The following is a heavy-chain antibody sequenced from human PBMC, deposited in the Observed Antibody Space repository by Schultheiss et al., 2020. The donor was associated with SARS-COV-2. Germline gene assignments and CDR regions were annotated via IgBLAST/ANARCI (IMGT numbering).Heavy chain of an antibody. CDR3: AREEGRGYRGYGSFDY. Sequence: GGSLRLSCAASGFTFSSYWMSWVRQAPGKGLEWVSAISGSGGSTYYADSVKGRFTISRDNSKNTLYLQMNSLRAEDTAVYYCAREEGRGYRGYGSFDYWGQGTLVTVSS. J-gene: IGHJ4*02. CDR2: ISGSGGST. D-gene: IGHD3-10*01. V-gene: IGHV3-23*01. CDR1: GFTFSSYW.